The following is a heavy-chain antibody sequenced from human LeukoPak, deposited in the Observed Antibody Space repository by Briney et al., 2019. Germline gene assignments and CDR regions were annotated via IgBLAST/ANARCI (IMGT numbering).Heavy chain of an antibody. Sequence: SETLSLTCTVSGGSISSYYWSWIRQPPGKGLEWIGYIYYSGSTNYNPSLKSRVTISVDTSKNRFSLKLSSVTAADTAVYYCARGKRSIVGATTFDYWGQGTLVTVSS. D-gene: IGHD1-26*01. V-gene: IGHV4-59*01. CDR3: ARGKRSIVGATTFDY. CDR1: GGSISSYY. J-gene: IGHJ4*02. CDR2: IYYSGST.